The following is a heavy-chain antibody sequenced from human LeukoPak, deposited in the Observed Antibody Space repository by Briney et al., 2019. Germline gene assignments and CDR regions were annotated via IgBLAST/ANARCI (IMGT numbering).Heavy chain of an antibody. V-gene: IGHV1-69*13. D-gene: IGHD3-10*01. CDR2: IIPVLGTT. J-gene: IGHJ6*03. Sequence: SVKVSCKASGYTFTGYYMHWVRQAPGQGLEWMGGIIPVLGTTNYAQTFQNKVTITADESTSTTYMELSSLTSEDTAVYYCATSGGDYYYYSLDVWGKGTPVTISS. CDR1: GYTFTGYY. CDR3: ATSGGDYYYYSLDV.